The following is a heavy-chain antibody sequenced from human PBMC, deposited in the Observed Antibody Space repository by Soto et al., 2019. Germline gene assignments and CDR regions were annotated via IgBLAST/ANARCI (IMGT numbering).Heavy chain of an antibody. Sequence: SETLSLTCAVYGGSFSGYYWSWIRQPPGKGLEWIGEINHSGSTNYNPSLKSRVTISVDTSKNQFSLKLSSVTAADTAVYYCARAGVRYQLPLNWFDPWGQGNLVTVSS. D-gene: IGHD2-2*01. CDR1: GGSFSGYY. CDR2: INHSGST. J-gene: IGHJ5*02. V-gene: IGHV4-34*01. CDR3: ARAGVRYQLPLNWFDP.